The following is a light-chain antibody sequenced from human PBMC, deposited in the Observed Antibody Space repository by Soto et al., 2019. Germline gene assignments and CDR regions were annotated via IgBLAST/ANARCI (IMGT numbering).Light chain of an antibody. CDR3: QHYNNWPPYT. CDR2: GAS. J-gene: IGKJ2*01. CDR1: ERISIN. Sequence: EIVMTQSPATLSVSPGERATLSCRASERISINLAWYQQKPGQAPRLLIYGASTRATGIPARFSGSGSETAFTLTISSLQSEDSAVYYCQHYNNWPPYTFDQGTKLEIK. V-gene: IGKV3-15*01.